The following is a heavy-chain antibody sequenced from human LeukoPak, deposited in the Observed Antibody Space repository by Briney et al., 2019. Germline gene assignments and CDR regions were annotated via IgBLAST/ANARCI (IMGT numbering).Heavy chain of an antibody. CDR2: IRPDRTSK. Sequence: GGSLRLSCTASGFTFSRYGMHWVRQAPGKGLEWVALIRPDRTSKYYADSVRGRFTISRDNSKNTLFLQMNSLRTEDTAVYYCARPFYYDSSGYFDYWGQGTLVTVSS. J-gene: IGHJ4*02. V-gene: IGHV3-30*02. CDR3: ARPFYYDSSGYFDY. CDR1: GFTFSRYG. D-gene: IGHD3-22*01.